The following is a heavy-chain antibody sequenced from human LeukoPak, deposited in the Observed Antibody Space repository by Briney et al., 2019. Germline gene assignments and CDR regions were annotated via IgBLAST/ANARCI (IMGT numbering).Heavy chain of an antibody. CDR2: INHSGST. CDR3: ARGLQPGGFDY. D-gene: IGHD1-1*01. V-gene: IGHV4-34*01. J-gene: IGHJ4*02. Sequence: SETLSLTCAVYGASFSGYYWSWIRQPPGKGLEWIGEINHSGSTNYNPSLTSRVTISVDTSKNQFSLKLSSVTAADTAVYYCARGLQPGGFDYWGQGTLVTVSS. CDR1: GASFSGYY.